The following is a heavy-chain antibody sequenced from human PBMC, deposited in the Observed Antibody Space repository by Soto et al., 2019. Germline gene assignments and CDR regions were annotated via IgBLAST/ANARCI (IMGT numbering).Heavy chain of an antibody. Sequence: SETLTLTCTVSGGSMSSYYWSWIRQPPGMGLEWIGYIYYSGTTNYNPSLKSRVTISVDTSKNQFSLQLSSETPADTAVYYCARGGTVVNGFDYWGQGTLVTVSS. D-gene: IGHD2-15*01. V-gene: IGHV4-59*01. J-gene: IGHJ4*02. CDR1: GGSMSSYY. CDR3: ARGGTVVNGFDY. CDR2: IYYSGTT.